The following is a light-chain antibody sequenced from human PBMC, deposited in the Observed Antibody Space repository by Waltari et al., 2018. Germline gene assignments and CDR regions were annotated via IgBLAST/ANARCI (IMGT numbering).Light chain of an antibody. V-gene: IGKV3-11*01. J-gene: IGKJ2*01. CDR3: LQRSNWPYT. CDR2: DAS. Sequence: CRARQTFRGFLAWYQQKPGQAPRLLIFDASSRAPGIPAKFRGSGSGTDFTLTVSNLEPEDFAVYYCLQRSNWPYTFGQGTRVEIK. CDR1: QTFRGF.